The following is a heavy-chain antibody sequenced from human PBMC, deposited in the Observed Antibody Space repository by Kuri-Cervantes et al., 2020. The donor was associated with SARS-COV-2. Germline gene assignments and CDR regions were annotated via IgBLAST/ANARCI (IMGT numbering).Heavy chain of an antibody. CDR3: ARVSGYCSSTSCRSYGYYYYYGMDV. CDR2: ISGNGHNR. CDR1: EFTFSNYA. Sequence: GGSLRLSCAASEFTFSNYAMAWVRQAPGKGLEWVAAISGNGHNRYHAKSVKGRFTISRDNSDYTLYLQMNSLRAEDTAVYYCARVSGYCSSTSCRSYGYYYYYGMDVWGQGTTVTVSS. V-gene: IGHV3-23*01. J-gene: IGHJ6*02. D-gene: IGHD2-2*01.